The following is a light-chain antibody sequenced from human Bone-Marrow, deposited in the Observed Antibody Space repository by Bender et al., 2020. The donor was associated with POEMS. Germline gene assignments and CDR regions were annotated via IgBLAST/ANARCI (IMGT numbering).Light chain of an antibody. Sequence: QSALTQPASVSGSPGQSITISCTGTRGDVGGYNLVSWYQQLPDKPPQLIIYEVTKRPSGVSVRFSGSKSGNTASLAVSGLRSEDEADYYCAAWDDNLSAFVFGTGTKVTVL. J-gene: IGLJ1*01. CDR2: EVT. V-gene: IGLV2-14*02. CDR3: AAWDDNLSAFV. CDR1: RGDVGGYNL.